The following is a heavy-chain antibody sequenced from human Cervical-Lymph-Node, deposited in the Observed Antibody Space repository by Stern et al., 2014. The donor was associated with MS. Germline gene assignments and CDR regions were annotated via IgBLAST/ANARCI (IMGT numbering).Heavy chain of an antibody. V-gene: IGHV4-4*07. CDR3: ARDGTRAGDTFDY. J-gene: IGHJ4*02. CDR2: IDATGRT. Sequence: QVQLQESGPGLVKPSETLPLICTVSGGSISGFFWSWLRQPAGKRPEWVGRIDATGRTNYNPSLKSRVTLSMDTSMRQFSLKVTSVTAADTAVYYCARDGTRAGDTFDYWGQGTLVTVSS. D-gene: IGHD2-21*02. CDR1: GGSISGFF.